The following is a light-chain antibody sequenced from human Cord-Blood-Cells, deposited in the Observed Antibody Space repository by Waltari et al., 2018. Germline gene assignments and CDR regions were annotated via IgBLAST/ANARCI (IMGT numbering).Light chain of an antibody. Sequence: IQLPQSPSSLSASVGDRGTITCRARPAIRSYSAWYQQKPGKAPKLLTYAASTLQSGVPSRFSGRGSGTDFSLIISSLQPEAFATYCCEQLNSYPLTFGGGTKVEIK. J-gene: IGKJ4*01. CDR3: EQLNSYPLT. CDR2: AAS. CDR1: PAIRSY. V-gene: IGKV1-9*01.